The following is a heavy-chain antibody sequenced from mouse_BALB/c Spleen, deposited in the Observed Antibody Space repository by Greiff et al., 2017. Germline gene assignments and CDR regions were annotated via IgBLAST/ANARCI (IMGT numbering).Heavy chain of an antibody. V-gene: IGHV1-82*01. Sequence: VKLQESGPELVKPGASVKISCKASGYAFSSSWMNWVKQRPGQGLEWIGRIYPGDGDTNYNGKFKGKATLTADKSSSTAYMQLSSLTSVDSAVYFCARSYDGSYAMDYWGQGTSVTVSS. J-gene: IGHJ4*01. CDR1: GYAFSSSW. CDR3: ARSYDGSYAMDY. D-gene: IGHD2-3*01. CDR2: IYPGDGDT.